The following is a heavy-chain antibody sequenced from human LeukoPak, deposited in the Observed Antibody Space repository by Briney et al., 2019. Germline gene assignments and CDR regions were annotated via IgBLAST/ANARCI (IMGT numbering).Heavy chain of an antibody. CDR1: GFTFSDYA. CDR2: ISSDGSHK. D-gene: IGHD2-15*01. Sequence: GGSLRLSCADSGFTFSDYAMHWVRQAPGKGLEWVAVISSDGSHKYYTDSVKGRFTISRDNSKNTLYLQMDSLRAEDTAVYYCARDIGDCSSGRCYSDYIDYWGQGTLVTVSS. CDR3: ARDIGDCSSGRCYSDYIDY. V-gene: IGHV3-30-3*01. J-gene: IGHJ4*02.